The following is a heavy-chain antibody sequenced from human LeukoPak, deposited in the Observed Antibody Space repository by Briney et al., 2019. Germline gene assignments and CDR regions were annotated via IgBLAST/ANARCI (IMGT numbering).Heavy chain of an antibody. J-gene: IGHJ4*02. CDR1: GGSISSYY. CDR3: ASGYCGGDCYSVDY. V-gene: IGHV4-59*01. D-gene: IGHD2-21*02. Sequence: SQTLSLTCTVSGGSISSYYWSWIRQPPGKGLEWIGYIYYSGSTNYNPSLKSRVTISVDTSKNQFSLKLSSVTAADTAVYYCASGYCGGDCYSVDYWGQGTLVTVSS. CDR2: IYYSGST.